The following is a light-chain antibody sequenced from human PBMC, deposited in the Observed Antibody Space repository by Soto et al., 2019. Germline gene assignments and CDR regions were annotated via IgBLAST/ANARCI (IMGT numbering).Light chain of an antibody. J-gene: IGKJ1*01. CDR1: QSLSSN. CDR2: GAS. V-gene: IGKV3-15*01. Sequence: EIVMTQSPATLSVSPGERANLSCRASQSLSSNLAWYQQKPGQAPRLLIYGASTRATGIPARFSGSGSGTEFTLTISSLQSEDFTVYYCQQYNNWPRGFGQGTKMEI. CDR3: QQYNNWPRG.